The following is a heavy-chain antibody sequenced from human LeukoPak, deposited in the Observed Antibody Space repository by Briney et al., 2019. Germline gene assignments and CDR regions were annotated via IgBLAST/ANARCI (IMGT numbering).Heavy chain of an antibody. Sequence: ASVKVSCKASGYTFTSYAMHWVRQAPGQRLEWMGWINAGNGNTKYSQKFQGRVTITRDTSASTAYMELRSPRSDDTAVYYCARGTNVWWYYYDSSGYYWFDPWGQGTLVTVSS. J-gene: IGHJ5*02. CDR2: INAGNGNT. V-gene: IGHV1-3*01. CDR3: ARGTNVWWYYYDSSGYYWFDP. CDR1: GYTFTSYA. D-gene: IGHD3-22*01.